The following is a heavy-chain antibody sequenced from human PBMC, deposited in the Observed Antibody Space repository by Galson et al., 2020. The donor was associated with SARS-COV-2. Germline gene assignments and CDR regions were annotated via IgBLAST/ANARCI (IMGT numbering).Heavy chain of an antibody. Sequence: ETSETLSLTCAVYGGSFSGYCWSWVRQPPGKGLEWIGEINHSGSTNYNPSLKSRVTISVDTSKNQFSLKLSSVTAADTAVYYCASSTIFGVVILPDWGQGTLVTVSS. CDR1: GGSFSGYC. D-gene: IGHD3-3*01. V-gene: IGHV4-34*01. CDR3: ASSTIFGVVILPD. CDR2: INHSGST. J-gene: IGHJ4*02.